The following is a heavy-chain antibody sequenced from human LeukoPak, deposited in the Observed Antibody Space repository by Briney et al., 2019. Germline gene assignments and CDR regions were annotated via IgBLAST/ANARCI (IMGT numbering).Heavy chain of an antibody. J-gene: IGHJ4*02. Sequence: SETLSLTCTVSGDSISGTFYWTWIRQPAGKGLEWIGRVYASGNTNYSPSLKSRVTISVDTSKNQFSLNLDSVTAADTAVYYCARAKSWLPFDSWGQGTLVTVSS. CDR2: VYASGNT. V-gene: IGHV4-61*02. CDR1: GDSISGTFY. D-gene: IGHD5-24*01. CDR3: ARAKSWLPFDS.